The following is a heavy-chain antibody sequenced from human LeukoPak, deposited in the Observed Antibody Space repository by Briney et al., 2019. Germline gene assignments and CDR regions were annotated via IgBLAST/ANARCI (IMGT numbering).Heavy chain of an antibody. Sequence: SETLSLTCTVSGGSISSYYWSWIRQPPGKGLEWIGYIYYSGSTNYNPSLKSRVTISVDTSKNQFSLKLSSVTAADTAVYYCARGSTVAGWEFDYWGQGTLVTVSS. D-gene: IGHD6-19*01. CDR1: GGSISSYY. CDR3: ARGSTVAGWEFDY. J-gene: IGHJ4*02. V-gene: IGHV4-59*08. CDR2: IYYSGST.